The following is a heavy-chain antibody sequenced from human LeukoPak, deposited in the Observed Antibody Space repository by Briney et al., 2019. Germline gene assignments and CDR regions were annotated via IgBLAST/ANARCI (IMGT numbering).Heavy chain of an antibody. D-gene: IGHD2-2*01. CDR1: GFTVSSSY. J-gene: IGHJ4*02. Sequence: GGSLRLSCVASGFTVSSSYMSWVRQAPGKGLEWVSIIYIGGSIYYADSVKGRFTISRDNSKNTLYLQMTSLRAEDTAIYYCTRDGHASHHFGCWGQGTLVTVSS. V-gene: IGHV3-53*01. CDR2: IYIGGSI. CDR3: TRDGHASHHFGC.